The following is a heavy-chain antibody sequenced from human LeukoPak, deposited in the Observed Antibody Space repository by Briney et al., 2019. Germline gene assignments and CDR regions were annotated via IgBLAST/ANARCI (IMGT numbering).Heavy chain of an antibody. V-gene: IGHV3-7*01. CDR3: ARHDCSSTSCSQSLDY. CDR1: GFTFSSYA. D-gene: IGHD2-2*01. CDR2: INQDGSAR. Sequence: LPGGSLRLSCAASGFTFSSYAMNWVRQAPGKGLEWVANINQDGSARDYVDSVRGRFTISRDNPKNSLFLQMNSLRAEDTALYYCARHDCSSTSCSQSLDYWGRGTLVTVSS. J-gene: IGHJ4*02.